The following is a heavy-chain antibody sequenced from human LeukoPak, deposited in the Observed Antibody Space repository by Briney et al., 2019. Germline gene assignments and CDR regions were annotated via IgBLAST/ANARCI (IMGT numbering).Heavy chain of an antibody. CDR2: IKQDGSEK. CDR3: ASDTYYYDSSGYPEGAFDI. CDR1: GFTFSSYW. J-gene: IGHJ3*02. V-gene: IGHV3-7*03. D-gene: IGHD3-22*01. Sequence: PGGSLRLSCAASGFTFSSYWMSWVRQAPGTGLEWVANIKQDGSEKYYVDSVKGRFTISRDNAKNSLYLQMNSLRAEDTAVYYCASDTYYYDSSGYPEGAFDIWGQGTMVTVSS.